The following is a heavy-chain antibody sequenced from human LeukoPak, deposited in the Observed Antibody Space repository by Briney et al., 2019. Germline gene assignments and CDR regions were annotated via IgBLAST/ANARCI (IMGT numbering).Heavy chain of an antibody. V-gene: IGHV3-23*01. Sequence: GGSLRLSCAASGFTFSSYAMSWVRQAPGKGLEWVSAISGSGGSTYYTDSVKGRFIISRDNSKNTLYLQMNSLRAEDTAVYYCAKSAACSSTSCAMGDAFDIWGQGTMVTVSS. CDR3: AKSAACSSTSCAMGDAFDI. CDR2: ISGSGGST. J-gene: IGHJ3*02. CDR1: GFTFSSYA. D-gene: IGHD2-2*01.